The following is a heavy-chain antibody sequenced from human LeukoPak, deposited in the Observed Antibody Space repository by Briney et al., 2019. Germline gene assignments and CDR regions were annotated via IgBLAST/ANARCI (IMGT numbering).Heavy chain of an antibody. CDR3: ARGGWDSSGWLRGFDY. D-gene: IGHD6-19*01. Sequence: SQTLSLTCTVSGGSISSGGYYWSWIRQHPGKGLEWIGSIYYSGSTYYNPSLKSRVTISVDTSKNQFSLKLSSVTAADTAVYYCARGGWDSSGWLRGFDYWGRGTLVTVSS. CDR2: IYYSGST. J-gene: IGHJ4*02. CDR1: GGSISSGGYY. V-gene: IGHV4-39*07.